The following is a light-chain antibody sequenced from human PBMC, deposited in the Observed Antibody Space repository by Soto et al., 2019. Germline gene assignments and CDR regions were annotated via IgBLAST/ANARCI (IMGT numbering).Light chain of an antibody. CDR1: QTVNNNY. Sequence: VLTQSPGTLSLSPGERATLSCRASQTVNNNYLAWYVQRPGQAPRLLIYNATVRAAGAPGRFSGSGSGTDFTLSISTLEPEDSAVYYCQQFGDSPMYTFGQGNKLEIK. CDR3: QQFGDSPMYT. CDR2: NAT. J-gene: IGKJ2*01. V-gene: IGKV3-20*01.